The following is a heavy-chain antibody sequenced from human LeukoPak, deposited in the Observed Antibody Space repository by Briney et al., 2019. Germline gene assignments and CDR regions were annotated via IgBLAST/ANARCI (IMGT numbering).Heavy chain of an antibody. J-gene: IGHJ6*03. CDR1: GGSFSDYS. V-gene: IGHV4-34*01. CDR2: INHSGGT. CDR3: ARVGYRYSMDDWSRTGLGAYATKYYYYMDV. D-gene: IGHD5-18*01. Sequence: PSETLSLTCAVYGGSFSDYSWTWIRQPPGKGLEWIGEINHSGGTNHNPSLMSRVIMSVDTSKKQIALKVSSVTAADTAVYYCARVGYRYSMDDWSRTGLGAYATKYYYYMDVWGKGTTVTVSS.